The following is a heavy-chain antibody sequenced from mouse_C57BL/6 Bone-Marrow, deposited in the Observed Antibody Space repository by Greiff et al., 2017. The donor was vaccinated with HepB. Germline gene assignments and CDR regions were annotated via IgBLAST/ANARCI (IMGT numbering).Heavy chain of an antibody. CDR3: ARRAWFAY. J-gene: IGHJ3*01. CDR2: IHPNSGST. V-gene: IGHV1-64*01. Sequence: VKLQESGAELVKPGASVKLSCKASGYTFTSYWMHWVKQRPGQGLEWIGMIHPNSGSTNYNEKFKSKATLTVDKSSSTAYMQLSSLTSEDSAVYYCARRAWFAYWGQGTLVTVSA. CDR1: GYTFTSYW.